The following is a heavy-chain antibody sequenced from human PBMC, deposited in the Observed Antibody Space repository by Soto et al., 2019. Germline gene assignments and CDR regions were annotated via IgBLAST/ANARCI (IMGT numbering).Heavy chain of an antibody. CDR3: AXXXTXXDWFDA. V-gene: IGHV3-74*03. Sequence: EVQLVESGGGLVQPGGSLRLSCGASGFDFNNYWMHWVRQVPGKGLVWVSRINGDGSDTKYADSVKGRFTISRDNAKNTVYLQMNXLRAXXXAVXXXAXXXTXXDWFDAWGQGTLVTVSS. J-gene: IGHJ5*02. CDR2: INGDGSDT. CDR1: GFDFNNYW.